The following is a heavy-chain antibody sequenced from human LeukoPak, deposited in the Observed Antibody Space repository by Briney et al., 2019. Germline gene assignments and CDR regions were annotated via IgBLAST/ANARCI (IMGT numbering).Heavy chain of an antibody. Sequence: PGGSLRLSCAASGFTFSSYAMSWVRQAPGKGLEWVSAISGSGGSTYYADSVKGRFTISRDNSKNTLYLQMNSLGAEDTAVYYCANYDSSGYHAFDIWGQGTMVTVSS. CDR2: ISGSGGST. V-gene: IGHV3-23*01. CDR1: GFTFSSYA. D-gene: IGHD3-22*01. CDR3: ANYDSSGYHAFDI. J-gene: IGHJ3*02.